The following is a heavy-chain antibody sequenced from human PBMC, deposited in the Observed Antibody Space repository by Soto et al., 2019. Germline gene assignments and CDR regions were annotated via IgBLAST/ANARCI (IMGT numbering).Heavy chain of an antibody. CDR1: CGIFSSYA. CDR2: IFPMFGTT. CDR3: ATQRTALSPSDP. J-gene: IGHJ5*02. D-gene: IGHD1-1*01. Sequence: GASVKVSCTTSCGIFSSYAFNWVRQAPGQGLEWMGLIFPMFGTTSYTQRLQGRVTITADRSSVAAYLELSGLTPDDTGLHYCATQRTALSPSDPWGQGTLVTVSS. V-gene: IGHV1-69*06.